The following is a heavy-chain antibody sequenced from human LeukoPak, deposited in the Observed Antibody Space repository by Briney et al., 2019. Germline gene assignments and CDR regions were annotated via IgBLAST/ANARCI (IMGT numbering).Heavy chain of an antibody. V-gene: IGHV4-34*01. CDR3: ARGSLSNDY. J-gene: IGHJ4*02. CDR2: INHSGST. D-gene: IGHD3-16*02. CDR1: GGSFSGYY. Sequence: SETLSLTCAVYGGSFSGYYWSWIRQPPGKGLEWIGEINHSGSTNYNPSLKSRVIMSVDTSKNQFSLNLRSVTAADTAVYYCARGSLSNDYWGQGTLVTVSS.